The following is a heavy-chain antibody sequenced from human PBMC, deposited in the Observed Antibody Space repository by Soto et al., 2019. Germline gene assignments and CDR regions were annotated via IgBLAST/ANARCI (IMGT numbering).Heavy chain of an antibody. CDR1: GFTFSSYG. CDR3: ASFLLGYCSGGSCSDY. J-gene: IGHJ4*02. CDR2: ISYDGSNK. V-gene: IGHV3-30*03. Sequence: PGGSLRLSCAASGFTFSSYGMHWVRQAPGKGLEWVAVISYDGSNKYYADSVKGRFTISRDNSKNTLYLQMNSLRAEDTAVYYCASFLLGYCSGGSCSDYWGQGTLVTVSS. D-gene: IGHD2-15*01.